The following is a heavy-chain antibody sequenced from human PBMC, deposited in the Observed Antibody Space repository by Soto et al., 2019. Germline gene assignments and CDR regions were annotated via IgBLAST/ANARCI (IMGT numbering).Heavy chain of an antibody. CDR1: GFTFSSYA. V-gene: IGHV3-30-3*01. D-gene: IGHD5-18*01. Sequence: QVQLVESGGGVVQPGRSLRLSCAASGFTFSSYAMQWVRQAPGKGLEWVAVISYDGSNKYYADSVKGRFTISRDNSKNTRDLQMNSRRADDTAVYYCARDGRSGTAMVVTVDMDVWGHGSTVNVS. CDR2: ISYDGSNK. J-gene: IGHJ6*02. CDR3: ARDGRSGTAMVVTVDMDV.